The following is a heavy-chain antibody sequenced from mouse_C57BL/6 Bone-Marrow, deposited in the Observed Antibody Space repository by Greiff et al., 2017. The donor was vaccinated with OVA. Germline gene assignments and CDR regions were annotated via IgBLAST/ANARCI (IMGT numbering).Heavy chain of an antibody. V-gene: IGHV3-6*01. CDR3: ARITTVVARYFDV. D-gene: IGHD1-1*01. CDR1: GYSITSGYY. J-gene: IGHJ1*03. Sequence: DVKLQESGPGLVKPSQSLSLTCSVTGYSITSGYYWNWIRQFPGNKLEWMGYISYDGSNNYNPSLKNRISITRDTSKNQFFLKLNSVTTEDTATYYCARITTVVARYFDVWGTGTTVTVSS. CDR2: ISYDGSN.